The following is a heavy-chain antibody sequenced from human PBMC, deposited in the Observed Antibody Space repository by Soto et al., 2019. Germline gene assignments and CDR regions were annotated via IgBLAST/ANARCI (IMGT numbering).Heavy chain of an antibody. CDR2: IYYSGST. Sequence: QVQLQESGPGLVKPSQTLSLTCTVSGGSISSGGYYWSWIRQHPGKGLEWIGYIYYSGSTYYNPTSKSRVTMSLDTSKNQFSLKLSSVTAADTAVYYCARGARITMVRGVIPFDYWGQGTLVTVSS. CDR3: ARGARITMVRGVIPFDY. J-gene: IGHJ4*02. V-gene: IGHV4-31*03. D-gene: IGHD3-10*01. CDR1: GGSISSGGYY.